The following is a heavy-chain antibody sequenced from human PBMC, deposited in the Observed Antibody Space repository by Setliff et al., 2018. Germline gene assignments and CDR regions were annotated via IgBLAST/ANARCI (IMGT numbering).Heavy chain of an antibody. CDR2: IVQSSHT. J-gene: IGHJ4*02. CDR3: VRWVDGKADY. Sequence: GESLKISCATSGFTFRDYSLAWVRQAPGQGLEWVSGIVQSSHTFYADSMEGRFTISRDNTRNTLYLQMGSLRPEDMAVYYCVRWVDGKADYWGQGTLVTVSS. V-gene: IGHV3-66*03. CDR1: GFTFRDYS.